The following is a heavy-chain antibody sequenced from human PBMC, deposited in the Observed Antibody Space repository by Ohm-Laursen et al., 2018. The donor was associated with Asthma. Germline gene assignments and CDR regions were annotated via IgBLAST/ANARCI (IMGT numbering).Heavy chain of an antibody. CDR2: ISSDGSNK. Sequence: SLRLSCTAPGFTFSSYGMHWVRQAPGKGLEWVAIISSDGSNKFHAESVKGRITPSRDNSKNTLYLEMNSLRAEDTAVYYCARRSKICYDTSHCFFDYWGQGTLVTVSS. J-gene: IGHJ4*02. CDR1: GFTFSSYG. CDR3: ARRSKICYDTSHCFFDY. V-gene: IGHV3-30*03. D-gene: IGHD2-2*01.